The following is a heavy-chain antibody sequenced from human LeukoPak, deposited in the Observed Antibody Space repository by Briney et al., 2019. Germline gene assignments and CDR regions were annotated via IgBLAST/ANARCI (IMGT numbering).Heavy chain of an antibody. V-gene: IGHV3-21*01. CDR3: ARDTKNLLYYYGIDG. J-gene: IGHJ6*02. CDR1: GFTFSSFS. D-gene: IGHD1-1*01. Sequence: PGGSLRLSCAASGFTFSSFSMNWVRQAPGKGLEWVSSISDTNNYTYYADSVKGRFTVSRDTAKNSLYLQMNSLRAEDTAVYYCARDTKNLLYYYGIDGWGQGTTVTVSS. CDR2: ISDTNNYT.